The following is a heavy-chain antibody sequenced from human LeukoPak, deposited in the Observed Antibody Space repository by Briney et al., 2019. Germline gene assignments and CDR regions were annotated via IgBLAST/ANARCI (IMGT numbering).Heavy chain of an antibody. CDR1: GGSISSYH. J-gene: IGHJ4*02. CDR3: VRAHGTYAPLGY. CDR2: LYSDGRT. D-gene: IGHD2-2*01. V-gene: IGHV3-53*01. Sequence: ETLSLTCTVSGGSISSYHWSWVRQAPGKGLEWVSVLYSDGRTYYADSVKGRFTISRDNTKRSLVLQMNGLRAEDTAVYYCVRAHGTYAPLGYWGQGILVTVSS.